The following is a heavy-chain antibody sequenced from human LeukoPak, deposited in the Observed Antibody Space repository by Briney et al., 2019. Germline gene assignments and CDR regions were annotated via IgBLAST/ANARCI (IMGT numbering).Heavy chain of an antibody. V-gene: IGHV3-23*01. CDR2: ISGSGGST. CDR1: GFTFSSYA. Sequence: GGSLRLSCAASGFTFSSYAMSWVRQAPGKGLEWVSAISGSGGSTYYADSVKGRFTISRDNSKNTLYLQMNSLRAEDTAVYYCAKDWAAAGHTGKFGPWGQGTLVTVSS. J-gene: IGHJ5*02. CDR3: AKDWAAAGHTGKFGP. D-gene: IGHD6-13*01.